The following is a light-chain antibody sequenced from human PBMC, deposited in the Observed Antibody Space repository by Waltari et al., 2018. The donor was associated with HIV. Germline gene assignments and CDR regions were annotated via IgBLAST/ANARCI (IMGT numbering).Light chain of an antibody. Sequence: ELVMTQSPATLSVSPGERATLSCRASQSVRSSVAWYQQRPGQAPRLLIYSTAIRATGSPARFSGSGSETEFTLTISNLQSEDFAVYYCQQHSNCPLSITFGQGTRLQIK. V-gene: IGKV3-15*01. J-gene: IGKJ5*01. CDR3: QQHSNCPLSIT. CDR1: QSVRSS. CDR2: STA.